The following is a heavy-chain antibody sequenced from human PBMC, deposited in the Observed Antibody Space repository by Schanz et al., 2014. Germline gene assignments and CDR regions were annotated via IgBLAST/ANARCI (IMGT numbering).Heavy chain of an antibody. V-gene: IGHV3-23*04. D-gene: IGHD6-19*01. Sequence: EVQLVESGGGLAQPGGSLRLSCAASGITFSGYSMNWVRQAPGRGLEWVSGISDRGDGTNYGDSVRGRFTISRDNSRNTVYLQMNNVGVDDTATYYCVKTDAGWRFDYWGQGTLVTVSS. CDR2: ISDRGDGT. J-gene: IGHJ4*02. CDR3: VKTDAGWRFDY. CDR1: GITFSGYS.